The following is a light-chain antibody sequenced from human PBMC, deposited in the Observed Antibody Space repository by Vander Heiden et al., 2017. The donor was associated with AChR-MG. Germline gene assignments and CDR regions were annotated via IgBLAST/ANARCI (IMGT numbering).Light chain of an antibody. V-gene: IGLV6-57*03. J-gene: IGLJ2*01. CDR3: QSYDDTNRGV. Sequence: NFVLTQPHSVSESPGKTVTISCTRSGGSIASNYVQWYQQRPGSAPTTVIFEDNHRPSGVPDRFPGSIDSSSNSASLIISGLKTEDEADYYCQSYDDTNRGVFGGGTKLTVL. CDR1: GGSIASNY. CDR2: EDN.